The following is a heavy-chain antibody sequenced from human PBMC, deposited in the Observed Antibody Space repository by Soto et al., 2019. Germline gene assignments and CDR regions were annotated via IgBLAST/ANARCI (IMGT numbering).Heavy chain of an antibody. D-gene: IGHD2-2*01. V-gene: IGHV1-18*01. CDR3: ARDRSGGVVPAALNWFDP. Sequence: RASVKVSCKASGYTFTSYGISWVRQTPGQGLEWMGWISAYNGNTNYAQKLQGRVTMTTDTSTSTAYMELRSLRSDDTAVYYCARDRSGGVVPAALNWFDPWGQGTLVTVSS. CDR2: ISAYNGNT. CDR1: GYTFTSYG. J-gene: IGHJ5*02.